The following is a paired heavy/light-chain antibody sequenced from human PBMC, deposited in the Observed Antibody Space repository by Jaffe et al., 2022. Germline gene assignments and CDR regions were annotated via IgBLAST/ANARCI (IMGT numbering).Heavy chain of an antibody. V-gene: IGHV3-48*03. CDR3: ARDSGYSSSWLLIQFDY. CDR1: GFTFSSYE. D-gene: IGHD6-13*01. Sequence: EVQLVESGGGLVQPGGSLRLSCAASGFTFSSYEMNWVRQAPGKGLEWVSYISSSGSTIYYADSVKGRFTISRDNAKNSLYLQMNSLRAEDTAVYYCARDSGYSSSWLLIQFDYWGQGTLVTVSS. CDR2: ISSSGSTI. J-gene: IGHJ4*02.
Light chain of an antibody. CDR3: QQYNNWPPRT. Sequence: EIVMTQSPATLSVSPGERATLSCRASQSVSSNLAWYQQKPGQAPRLLIYGASTRATGIPARFSGSGSGTEFTLTISSLQSEDFAVYYCQQYNNWPPRTFGQGTKVEIK. J-gene: IGKJ1*01. V-gene: IGKV3-15*01. CDR2: GAS. CDR1: QSVSSN.